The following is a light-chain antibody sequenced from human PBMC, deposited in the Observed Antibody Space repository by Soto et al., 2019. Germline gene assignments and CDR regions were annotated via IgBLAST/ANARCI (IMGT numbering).Light chain of an antibody. Sequence: EIVMTQSPATLSVSPGERATLSCRASQSVSSNLAWYQQKPGQAPRLLIYGASTRAPGIPARFSGSGSGTEFTLTISSLQSEDLAVYYCQQYNNWPTTFGQGTKVEIK. V-gene: IGKV3-15*01. CDR2: GAS. CDR1: QSVSSN. J-gene: IGKJ1*01. CDR3: QQYNNWPTT.